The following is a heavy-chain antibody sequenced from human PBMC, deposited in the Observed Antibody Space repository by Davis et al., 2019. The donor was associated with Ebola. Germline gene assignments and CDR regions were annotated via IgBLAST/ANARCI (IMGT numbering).Heavy chain of an antibody. V-gene: IGHV3-23*01. CDR2: ISGSGGST. D-gene: IGHD4-11*01. CDR1: GFTFSSYA. J-gene: IGHJ6*02. CDR3: AKALEADYSKFYYYYYGMDV. Sequence: PGGSLRLSCAASGFTFSSYAMSWVRQAPGQGLEWVSAISGSGGSTYYADSVKGRFTISRDNSKNTLYLQMNSLRAEDTAVYYCAKALEADYSKFYYYYYGMDVWGQGTTVTVSS.